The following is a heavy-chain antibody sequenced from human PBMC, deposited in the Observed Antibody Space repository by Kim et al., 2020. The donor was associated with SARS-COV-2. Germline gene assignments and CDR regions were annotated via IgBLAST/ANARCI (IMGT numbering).Heavy chain of an antibody. CDR1: GGSISSSNW. CDR2: IYHSGST. J-gene: IGHJ4*02. Sequence: SETLSLTCAVSGGSISSSNWWSWVRQPPGKGLEWIGEIYHSGSTNYNPSLKSRVTISVDKSKNQFSLKLSSVTAADTAVYYCARRTREMITFGGPLGYWGQGTLVTVSS. CDR3: ARRTREMITFGGPLGY. D-gene: IGHD3-16*01. V-gene: IGHV4-4*02.